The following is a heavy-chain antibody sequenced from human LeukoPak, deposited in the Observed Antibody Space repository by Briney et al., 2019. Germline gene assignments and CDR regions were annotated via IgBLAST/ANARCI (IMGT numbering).Heavy chain of an antibody. V-gene: IGHV3-33*08. J-gene: IGHJ4*02. CDR1: GSSFSGQW. CDR2: IWYDGSNE. Sequence: GGSLRLSCVVSGSSFSGQWMNWVRQAQGKGLEWVALIWYDGSNENYADSVKGRFTISRDNSRNTLYLQMNSLRGEDTAVYYCARGGLTIAEATTSWYLDYWGQGTLVTVSS. D-gene: IGHD1-26*01. CDR3: ARGGLTIAEATTSWYLDY.